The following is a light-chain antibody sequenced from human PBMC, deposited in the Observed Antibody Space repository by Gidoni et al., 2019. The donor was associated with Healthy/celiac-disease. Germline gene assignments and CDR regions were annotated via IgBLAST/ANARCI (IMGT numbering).Light chain of an antibody. Sequence: IVMTQSPLSLPVTQGEPASISCRSSQSLLHSNGYNYLDWYLQKPGQSPQLLIDLGSNRASGVPDRFSGSGSGTDFTLKISRVEAEDVGVYYCMQALQTPWTFGQGTKVEIK. CDR3: MQALQTPWT. CDR2: LGS. V-gene: IGKV2-28*01. CDR1: QSLLHSNGYNY. J-gene: IGKJ1*01.